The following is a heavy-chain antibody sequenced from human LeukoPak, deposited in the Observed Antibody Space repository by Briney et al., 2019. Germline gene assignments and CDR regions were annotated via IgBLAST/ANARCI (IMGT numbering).Heavy chain of an antibody. D-gene: IGHD6-13*01. CDR3: ARDSHYGYSSSWYHLVHIDY. CDR1: GFTFSSYE. Sequence: PGGSLRLSCAASGFTFSSYEMNWVRQAPGKGLEWVSYISSSSSTYIYYADSVKGRFTISRDNAKNSLYLQLNSLRAEDTAVYYCARDSHYGYSSSWYHLVHIDYWGQGTLVTVSS. J-gene: IGHJ4*02. CDR2: ISSSSSTYI. V-gene: IGHV3-48*03.